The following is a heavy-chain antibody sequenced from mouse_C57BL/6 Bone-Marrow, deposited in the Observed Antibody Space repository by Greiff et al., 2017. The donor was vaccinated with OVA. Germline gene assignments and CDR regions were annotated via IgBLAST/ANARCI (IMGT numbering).Heavy chain of an antibody. CDR2: IYPGDGDT. J-gene: IGHJ2*01. V-gene: IGHV1-82*01. Sequence: KQSGPELVKPGASVKISCKASGYAFSSSWMNWVKQRPGKGLEWIGRIYPGDGDTNYNGKFKGKATLTADKSSSTAYMQLSSLTSEDSAVYFCARLWYYFDYWGQGTTLTVSS. CDR1: GYAFSSSW. D-gene: IGHD6-1*01. CDR3: ARLWYYFDY.